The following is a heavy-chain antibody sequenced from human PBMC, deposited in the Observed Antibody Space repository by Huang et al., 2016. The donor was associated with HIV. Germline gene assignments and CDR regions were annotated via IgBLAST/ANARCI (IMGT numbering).Heavy chain of an antibody. D-gene: IGHD3-10*01. V-gene: IGHV4-34*01. CDR3: ARAPHYGSGSYYY. CDR2: ITHSGST. J-gene: IGHJ4*02. Sequence: QVQLHQWGAGLLKPSETLSPTCAVYGGSFSGYYWSWIRQPPGKGLEWIGEITHSGSTNYNPSLKSRVTISEETSKNQFSLKLSSVTAADTAVYYCARAPHYGSGSYYYWGQGTLVTVSS. CDR1: GGSFSGYY.